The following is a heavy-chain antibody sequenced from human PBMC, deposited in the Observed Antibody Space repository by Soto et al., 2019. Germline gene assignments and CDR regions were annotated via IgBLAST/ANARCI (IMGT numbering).Heavy chain of an antibody. V-gene: IGHV1-46*01. CDR1: GYTFTSYY. Sequence: ASVKVSCKASGYTFTSYYMHWVRQAPGQGFEWMGIINPSGGSTSYAQKFQGRVTMTRDTSTSTVYMELSSLRSEDTAVYYCVRDWTTGTTYHYYYYYGMDVWGQGTTVTVSS. CDR3: VRDWTTGTTYHYYYYYGMDV. D-gene: IGHD1-1*01. CDR2: INPSGGST. J-gene: IGHJ6*02.